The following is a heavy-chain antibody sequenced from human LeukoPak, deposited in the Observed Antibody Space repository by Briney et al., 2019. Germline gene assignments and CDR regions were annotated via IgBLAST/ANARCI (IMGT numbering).Heavy chain of an antibody. CDR1: GFTFSSYT. V-gene: IGHV3-30-3*01. Sequence: PGGSLRLSCAASGFTFSSYTMHWVRQAPGKGLEWVAVISYDESSKSYTDSVKGRFNISRDNYKNTLYLQMNSVRAGDTAVYYCARGYPLSTTAAGTYFQHWGQGTLVTVSS. CDR2: ISYDESSK. J-gene: IGHJ1*01. D-gene: IGHD6-13*01. CDR3: ARGYPLSTTAAGTYFQH.